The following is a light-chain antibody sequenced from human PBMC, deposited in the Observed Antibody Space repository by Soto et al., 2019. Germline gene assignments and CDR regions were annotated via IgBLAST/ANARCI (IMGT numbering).Light chain of an antibody. CDR1: QGIRHY. CDR2: AAS. CDR3: QQLNSYPLT. V-gene: IGKV1-9*01. J-gene: IGKJ4*01. Sequence: DIQLTQSPSFLPASVGARVTITCRASQGIRHYLAWYQQKPGKAPGLLMYAASTLQRGVSSRFSGSGSGTEFTLTISNLQPEDFATYSCQQLNSYPLTFGGGTKVEIK.